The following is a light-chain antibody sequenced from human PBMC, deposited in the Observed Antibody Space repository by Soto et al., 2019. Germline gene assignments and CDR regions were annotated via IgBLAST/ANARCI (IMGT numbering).Light chain of an antibody. J-gene: IGKJ4*01. CDR2: GAS. CDR1: QSVRGK. V-gene: IGKV3-15*01. CDR3: QQYNDWPLT. Sequence: EIVMTQSPATLSVSPGERATLSCRASQSVRGKVAWYQQRPGQAPRLLIYGASTTATYIPARFSGRGSGTEFTLTISSLQSEDFAVYYCQQYNDWPLTFGGGSKLYIK.